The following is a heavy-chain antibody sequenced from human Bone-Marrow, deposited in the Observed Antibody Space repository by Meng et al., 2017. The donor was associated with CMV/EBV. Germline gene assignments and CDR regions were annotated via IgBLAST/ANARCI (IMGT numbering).Heavy chain of an antibody. Sequence: GGSLRLSCAASGFTFSSYAMSWVRQAPGKGLEWGSVIYSGGSSTYYADSVKGRFTISRDNSKNTLYLQMNSLRAEDTAVYYCAKSRPLGGYFDYWGQGTLVTVSS. V-gene: IGHV3-23*03. D-gene: IGHD6-13*01. CDR1: GFTFSSYA. J-gene: IGHJ4*02. CDR3: AKSRPLGGYFDY. CDR2: IYSGGSST.